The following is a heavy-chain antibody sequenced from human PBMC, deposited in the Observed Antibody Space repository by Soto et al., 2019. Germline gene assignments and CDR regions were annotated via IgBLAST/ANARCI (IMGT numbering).Heavy chain of an antibody. V-gene: IGHV1-69*06. D-gene: IGHD6-6*01. CDR1: EGTFSSYA. J-gene: IGHJ6*02. CDR3: ARDMGGSSYYYYGMDV. CDR2: IIPIFGTA. Sequence: QVQLVQSGAEVKKPGSSVKVSCKASEGTFSSYAISWVRQAPGQGLEWMGGIIPIFGTANYAQKFQGRVTITADKSTSTAYMELSSLRSEDTAVYYCARDMGGSSYYYYGMDVWGQGTTVTVSS.